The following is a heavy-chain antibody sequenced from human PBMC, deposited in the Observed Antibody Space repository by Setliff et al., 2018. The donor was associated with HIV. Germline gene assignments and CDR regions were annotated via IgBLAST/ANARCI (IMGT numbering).Heavy chain of an antibody. D-gene: IGHD1-26*01. J-gene: IGHJ5*02. Sequence: SGTLSLTCTASGGSINSANYYWSWIRQPPGKGLEWIGIVHYSGAAYYNPSPKSRVTISVDTSQNQFSLKLRSVTAADTAVYYCARYRSKLDWFDPWGQGTLVTVSS. V-gene: IGHV4-39*01. CDR2: VHYSGAA. CDR1: GGSINSANYY. CDR3: ARYRSKLDWFDP.